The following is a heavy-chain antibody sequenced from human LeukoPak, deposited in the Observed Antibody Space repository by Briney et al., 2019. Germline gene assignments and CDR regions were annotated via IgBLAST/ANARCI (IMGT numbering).Heavy chain of an antibody. CDR2: ISSSSSTI. CDR1: GFTFSSYS. Sequence: PGGSLRLSCAASGFTFSSYSMNWVRQAPGKGLEWVSYISSSSSTIYYADSVKGRFTISRDNAKNPLYLQMNSLRAEDTAVYYCARVRALRFLEWLFNGMDVWGQGTTVTVSS. J-gene: IGHJ6*02. CDR3: ARVRALRFLEWLFNGMDV. V-gene: IGHV3-48*01. D-gene: IGHD3-3*01.